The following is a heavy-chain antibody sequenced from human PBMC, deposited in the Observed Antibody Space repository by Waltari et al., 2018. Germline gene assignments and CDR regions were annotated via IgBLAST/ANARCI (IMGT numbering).Heavy chain of an antibody. CDR2: IKEDGSDK. Sequence: EVQLVESGGGLVQPGGSLRLSCAASGFTFNYYWMSWVRQAPGKGLEWVANIKEDGSDKHYVESVKGRFTISRDNAKNSLYLQMNSLRAEDTAVYYCARDAMRDGDFDYWGQGALVTVSS. CDR1: GFTFNYYW. V-gene: IGHV3-7*01. D-gene: IGHD3-3*01. J-gene: IGHJ4*02. CDR3: ARDAMRDGDFDY.